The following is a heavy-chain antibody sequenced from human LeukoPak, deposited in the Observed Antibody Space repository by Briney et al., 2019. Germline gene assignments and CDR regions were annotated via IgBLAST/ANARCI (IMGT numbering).Heavy chain of an antibody. J-gene: IGHJ4*02. Sequence: GASVKVSCKPSGYIFTDYHLHWVRQAPGQGFEWMGWLNPKSGGTNYARTFQGRVTMTSDTSIRTAYMELSRLTGDDTAVYYRARVGQWPLDLPIFGYWGQGTRITVSS. CDR1: GYIFTDYH. V-gene: IGHV1-2*02. CDR3: ARVGQWPLDLPIFGY. CDR2: LNPKSGGT. D-gene: IGHD3-3*01.